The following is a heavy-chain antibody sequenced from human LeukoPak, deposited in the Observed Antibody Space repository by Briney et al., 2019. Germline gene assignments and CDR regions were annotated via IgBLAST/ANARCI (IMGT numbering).Heavy chain of an antibody. J-gene: IGHJ3*02. V-gene: IGHV1-2*02. CDR2: INPNSGGT. Sequence: ASVKVSCKASGYTFTGYYMHWVRQAPGQGLEWMGWINPNSGGTNYAQKFQGRVTMTRDTSISTAYMELSRLRSDDTAVYYCARDKEKRDAFDIWGQGTMVTVSS. CDR3: ARDKEKRDAFDI. CDR1: GYTFTGYY.